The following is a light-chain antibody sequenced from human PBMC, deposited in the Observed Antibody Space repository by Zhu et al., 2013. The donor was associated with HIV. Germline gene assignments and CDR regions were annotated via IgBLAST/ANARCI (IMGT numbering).Light chain of an antibody. J-gene: IGKJ5*01. CDR1: QDITTA. CDR2: DAS. V-gene: IGKV1D-13*01. CDR3: QHFKDYPPT. Sequence: IQMTQSPSTLSPSVGDRVTITCRASQDITTALAWYQQNAGKAPNLLFYDASTLETGVPSRFRGTGSGTDFALTISSLQPEDFATYYCQHFKDYPPTFGQGTRLDI.